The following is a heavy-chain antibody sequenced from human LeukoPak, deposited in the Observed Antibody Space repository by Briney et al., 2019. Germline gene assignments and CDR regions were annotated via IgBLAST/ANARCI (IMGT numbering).Heavy chain of an antibody. D-gene: IGHD3-10*01. J-gene: IGHJ5*02. V-gene: IGHV3-7*03. CDR2: INQDGREK. CDR1: GFTLSSYW. Sequence: PGGSLRLSCAASGFTLSSYWMSWVRQAPGEGLQWVANINQDGREKNYADSVKGRFTISRDNAKSSLYLQMNSLRAEDTAVYFCARDDLVTSSGSGWLDPWGQGTLVTVSS. CDR3: ARDDLVTSSGSGWLDP.